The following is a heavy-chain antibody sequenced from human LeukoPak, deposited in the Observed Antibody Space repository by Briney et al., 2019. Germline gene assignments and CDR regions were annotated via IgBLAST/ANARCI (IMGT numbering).Heavy chain of an antibody. Sequence: GGSLRLSCVASGFTFSSFGMHWVRQAPGKGLEWVAVIWSDGSNKYYADSVRGRFTISRDNSKNTLYLQMNSLRAEDTAVYYCAKGILGYCSSTSCFPFDYWGQGTLVTVSS. CDR1: GFTFSSFG. D-gene: IGHD2-2*01. CDR2: IWSDGSNK. CDR3: AKGILGYCSSTSCFPFDY. J-gene: IGHJ4*02. V-gene: IGHV3-33*06.